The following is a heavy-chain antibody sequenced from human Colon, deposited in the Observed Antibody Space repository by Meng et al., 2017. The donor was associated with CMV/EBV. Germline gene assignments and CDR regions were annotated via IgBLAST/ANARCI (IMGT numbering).Heavy chain of an antibody. CDR1: GFPFSNYT. Sequence: GESLRLSCAASGFPFSNYTVNWVRQAPGMGLEWVSSITGSGDFIYYADSLKGRFTISRDNAKNSLYLQMNSLRADDTAVYYCARGEDGSTSARRTLRYWGQGTLVTVSS. CDR3: ARGEDGSTSARRTLRY. CDR2: ITGSGDFI. D-gene: IGHD2-2*01. J-gene: IGHJ4*02. V-gene: IGHV3-21*01.